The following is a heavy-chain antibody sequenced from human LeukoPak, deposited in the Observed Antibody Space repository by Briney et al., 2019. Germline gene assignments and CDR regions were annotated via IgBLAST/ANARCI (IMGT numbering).Heavy chain of an antibody. CDR3: ARGGVTMVRGVTKYFQH. CDR1: GGSFSGYY. Sequence: SETLSLTCAVYGGSFSGYYWSWIRQPPGKGLEWIGEINHSGSTNYNPSLKSRVTISVDTSKNQFSLKLSSVTAADTAVYYCARGGVTMVRGVTKYFQHWGQGTLVTVSS. V-gene: IGHV4-34*01. CDR2: INHSGST. D-gene: IGHD3-10*01. J-gene: IGHJ1*01.